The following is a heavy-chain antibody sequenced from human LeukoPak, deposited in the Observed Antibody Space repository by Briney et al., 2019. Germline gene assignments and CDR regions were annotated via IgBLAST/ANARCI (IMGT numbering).Heavy chain of an antibody. V-gene: IGHV3-53*05. CDR2: IYSGGST. CDR3: ARKGGTGDDYYYYYMDV. D-gene: IGHD1-26*01. CDR1: GFTVSSNY. Sequence: PGGSLRLSCAASGFTVSSNYMSWVRQAPGKGLEWVSVIYSGGSTYYADSVKGRFTISRDNSKNTLYLQMGSLRAEDMAVYYCARKGGTGDDYYYYYMDVWGKGTTVTISS. J-gene: IGHJ6*03.